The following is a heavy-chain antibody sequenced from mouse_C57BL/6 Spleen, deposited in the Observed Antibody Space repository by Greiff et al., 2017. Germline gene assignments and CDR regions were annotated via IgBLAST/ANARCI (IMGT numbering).Heavy chain of an antibody. CDR1: GFTFSDYG. CDR3: AIYYICAMDY. V-gene: IGHV5-17*01. Sequence: EVQVVESGGGLVKPGGSLKLSCAASGFTFSDYGMHWVRQAPEKGLEWVAYISSGSSTIYYADTVKGRFTISRDNAKNTLFLQMTSLRSEDTAMYYCAIYYICAMDYWGQGTSVTVSS. CDR2: ISSGSSTI. J-gene: IGHJ4*01. D-gene: IGHD2-1*01.